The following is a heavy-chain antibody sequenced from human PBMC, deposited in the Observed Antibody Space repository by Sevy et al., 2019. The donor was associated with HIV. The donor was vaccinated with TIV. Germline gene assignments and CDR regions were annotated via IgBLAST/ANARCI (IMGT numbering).Heavy chain of an antibody. V-gene: IGHV3-7*03. D-gene: IGHD3-3*01. CDR3: ARDIAPTIFGVVIGGAPDY. J-gene: IGHJ4*02. CDR2: IKQDGSEK. CDR1: GFTFSSYW. Sequence: GGSLRLSCAASGFTFSSYWMSWVRQAPGKGLEWVANIKQDGSEKYYVDSVKGRFTISRDNAKNSLYLQMNSLRAEDTAVYDCARDIAPTIFGVVIGGAPDYWGQGTLVTVSS.